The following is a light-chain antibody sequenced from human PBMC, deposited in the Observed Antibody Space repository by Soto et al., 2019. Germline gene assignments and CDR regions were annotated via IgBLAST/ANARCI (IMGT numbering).Light chain of an antibody. CDR2: EDS. J-gene: IGLJ3*02. CDR1: SSDVGAYNL. Sequence: QSALTQPASVSGSPEQSITISCTGTSSDVGAYNLVSWYQQHPGKAPRLIIYEDSKRPSGISPRFSGSKSDNTASLTISGLRDEDEDHYHCCSYAGSRTFVFGGGTKVTVL. V-gene: IGLV2-23*01. CDR3: CSYAGSRTFV.